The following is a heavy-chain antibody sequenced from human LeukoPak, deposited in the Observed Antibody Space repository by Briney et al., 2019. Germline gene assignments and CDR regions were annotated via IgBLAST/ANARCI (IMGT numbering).Heavy chain of an antibody. CDR3: ARLDSSGYQLDY. CDR2: MNPNSGNT. D-gene: IGHD3-22*01. J-gene: IGHJ4*02. Sequence: ASVKVSCKASGGTFSSYDINWVRQATGQGLEWMGWMNPNSGNTGYAQKFQGRVTITRNTSISTAYMELSSLRSEDTAVYYCARLDSSGYQLDYWGQGALVSVSS. CDR1: GGTFSSYD. V-gene: IGHV1-8*03.